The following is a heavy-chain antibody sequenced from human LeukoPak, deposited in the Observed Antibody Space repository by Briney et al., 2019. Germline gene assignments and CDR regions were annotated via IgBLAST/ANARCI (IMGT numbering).Heavy chain of an antibody. J-gene: IGHJ4*02. CDR2: IYSGGST. CDR3: AKDRAVTMVRGVYFDY. CDR1: GITVSSNY. V-gene: IGHV3-53*01. Sequence: GGSLKLSCVASGITVSSNYMSWVRQAPGKGLEWVSIIYSGGSTYYADSVKGRFTISRDNSKNTLYLQMNSLRAEDTAVYYCAKDRAVTMVRGVYFDYWGQGTLVTVSS. D-gene: IGHD3-10*01.